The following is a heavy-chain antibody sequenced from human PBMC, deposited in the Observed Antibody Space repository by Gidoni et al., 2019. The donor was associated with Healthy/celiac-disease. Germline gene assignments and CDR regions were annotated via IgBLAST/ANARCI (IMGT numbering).Heavy chain of an antibody. CDR1: GFTFSSYS. Sequence: EVQLVESGGGLVQPGGSLRLSCAASGFTFSSYSMNWVRQAPGKGLEWVSYISSSSSTIYYADSVKGRFTISRDNAKNSLYLQMNSLRAEDTAVYYCARAYYDSSGYLYYFDYWGQGTLVTVSS. V-gene: IGHV3-48*01. CDR3: ARAYYDSSGYLYYFDY. CDR2: ISSSSSTI. J-gene: IGHJ4*02. D-gene: IGHD3-22*01.